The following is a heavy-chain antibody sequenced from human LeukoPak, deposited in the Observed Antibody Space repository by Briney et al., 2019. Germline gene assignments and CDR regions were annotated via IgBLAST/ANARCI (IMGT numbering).Heavy chain of an antibody. CDR3: AKVGRIAVAGNILAGAFDI. D-gene: IGHD6-19*01. J-gene: IGHJ3*02. CDR1: GFTFSSYS. V-gene: IGHV3-21*04. CDR2: ISSSSSYI. Sequence: GGSLRLSCAASGFTFSSYSMNWVRQAPGKGLEWVSSISSSSSYIYYADSVKGRFTISRDNSKNTLYLQMNSLRAEDTAVYYCAKVGRIAVAGNILAGAFDIWGQGTMVTVSS.